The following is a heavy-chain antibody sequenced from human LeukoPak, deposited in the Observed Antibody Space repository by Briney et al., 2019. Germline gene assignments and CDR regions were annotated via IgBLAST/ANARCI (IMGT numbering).Heavy chain of an antibody. D-gene: IGHD1-14*01. CDR2: INWNGNTT. V-gene: IGHV3-20*04. J-gene: IGHJ3*02. CDR3: AKELAYRTIGNAFDI. CDR1: GFTFDDDG. Sequence: PGRSLRLSCAASGFTFDDDGMNWVRQVPGKGLEWVSSINWNGNTTAYADSVKGRFTISRDNTKNSLYLQMNSLRAEDTAVYYCAKELAYRTIGNAFDIWGQGTMVTVSS.